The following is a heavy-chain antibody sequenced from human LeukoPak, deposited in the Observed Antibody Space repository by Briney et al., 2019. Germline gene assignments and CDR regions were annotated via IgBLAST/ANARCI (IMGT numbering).Heavy chain of an antibody. V-gene: IGHV6-1*01. CDR2: TYYRSKWYN. CDR3: ARARRDYYGSGSYYTIDY. CDR1: GDSVSSNSAA. J-gene: IGHJ4*02. D-gene: IGHD3-10*01. Sequence: SQTLSLTCALSGDSVSSNSAAWNWIRQSPSRGLEWLGRTYYRSKWYNDYAVSVKSRITINPDTSKNQFSLQLNSVTPEDTAVYYCARARRDYYGSGSYYTIDYWGQGTLVTVSS.